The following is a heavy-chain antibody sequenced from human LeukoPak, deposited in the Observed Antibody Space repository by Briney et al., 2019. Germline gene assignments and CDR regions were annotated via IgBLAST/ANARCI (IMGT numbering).Heavy chain of an antibody. J-gene: IGHJ4*02. Sequence: GGSLRLSCAASGFTFSSYAMSWVRQAPGKGLEWVSAISGSGGSTYYADSVKGRFTISRDNSKNTLYLQMNSLRAEDTAVYYCATTLDDYCSSTSCYLYYFDYWGREPWSPSPQ. CDR2: ISGSGGST. D-gene: IGHD2-2*01. V-gene: IGHV3-23*01. CDR1: GFTFSSYA. CDR3: ATTLDDYCSSTSCYLYYFDY.